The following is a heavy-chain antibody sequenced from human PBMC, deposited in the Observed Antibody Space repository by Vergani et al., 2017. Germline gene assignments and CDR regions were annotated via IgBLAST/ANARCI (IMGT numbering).Heavy chain of an antibody. CDR1: GFKFSQFG. CDR2: ISYDGSKT. V-gene: IGHV3-33*05. Sequence: QVQLVESGGGVVQPGTSLRLSCEASGFKFSQFGMHWVRQGPGKGLEWVAFISYDGSKTQYADSEKGRVTISRDNSKNTVGLEMSSLRVDDTATYYCARDGWDCIGMSCWLRAGEFYYMDVGGQGTTVTVSS. CDR3: ARDGWDCIGMSCWLRAGEFYYMDV. D-gene: IGHD6-19*01. J-gene: IGHJ6*03.